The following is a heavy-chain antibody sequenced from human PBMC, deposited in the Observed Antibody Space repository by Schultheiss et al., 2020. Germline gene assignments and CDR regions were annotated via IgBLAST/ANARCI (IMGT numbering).Heavy chain of an antibody. CDR1: GGPLRGYY. CDR2: INHTGVT. J-gene: IGHJ5*02. V-gene: IGHV4-34*01. D-gene: IGHD2-15*01. CDR3: ARGLRDIIFIPTTRGWFDP. Sequence: SETLSLTCAVYGGPLRGYYWSWIRQSPGKGLEWIGEINHTGVTNYNPSLKSRVTISIDTSKSQFSLTLSSVTAADTAVYFCARGLRDIIFIPTTRGWFDPWGQGTLVTVSS.